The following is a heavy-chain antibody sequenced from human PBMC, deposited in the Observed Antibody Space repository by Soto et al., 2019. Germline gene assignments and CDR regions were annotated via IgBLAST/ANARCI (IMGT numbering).Heavy chain of an antibody. D-gene: IGHD3-10*01. CDR1: GGSISSGGYY. J-gene: IGHJ4*02. V-gene: IGHV4-31*11. CDR2: IYYSGST. CDR3: ARAPRGNYGYPSYFDY. Sequence: SETLSLTCAVSGGSISSGGYYWSWIRQHPGKGLEWIGYIYYSGSTYYNPSLKSRVTISVDTSKNQFSLKLSSVTAADTAVYYCARAPRGNYGYPSYFDYWGQGTLVTVSS.